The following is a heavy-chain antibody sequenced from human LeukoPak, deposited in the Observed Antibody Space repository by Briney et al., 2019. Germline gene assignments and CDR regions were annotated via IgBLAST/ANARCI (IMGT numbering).Heavy chain of an antibody. J-gene: IGHJ4*02. V-gene: IGHV3-53*01. CDR3: AMYSSSHLAFDY. CDR1: GFTVSSNY. Sequence: GGSLRLSCAASGFTVSSNYMSWVRQAPGKGLEWVSVIYSGGSTYYADSVKGRFTISRDNSKNTLYLQMNSLRAEDTAVYYCAMYSSSHLAFDYWGQGTLVTVSP. CDR2: IYSGGST. D-gene: IGHD6-13*01.